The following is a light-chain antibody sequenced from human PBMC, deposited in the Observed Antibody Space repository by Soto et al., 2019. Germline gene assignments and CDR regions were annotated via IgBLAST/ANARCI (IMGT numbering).Light chain of an antibody. CDR2: GAS. CDR3: QQYGDART. J-gene: IGKJ1*01. V-gene: IGKV3-20*01. CDR1: QTIGSSQ. Sequence: EIVLTHSPGTLSLSPVERATLSCRASQTIGSSQLAWYQQKPGQAPKVLIYGASSRATGIPDRFSGSGSGTDFTLTISRLEPEDFAVYYCQQYGDARTFGQGTKVEIK.